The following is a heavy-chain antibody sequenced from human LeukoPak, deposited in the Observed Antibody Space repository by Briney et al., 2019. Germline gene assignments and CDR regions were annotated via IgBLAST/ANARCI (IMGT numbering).Heavy chain of an antibody. D-gene: IGHD3-10*01. Sequence: GGSLRLSCAASGFTFSSYAMSWVRQAPGKGLEWVSAISGSGGSTYYADSVKGRFAISRDNSKNTLYLQMNSLRAEDTAVYYCAETPFTMVWGPMAWFDPWGQGTLVTVSS. CDR3: AETPFTMVWGPMAWFDP. V-gene: IGHV3-23*01. CDR1: GFTFSSYA. CDR2: ISGSGGST. J-gene: IGHJ5*02.